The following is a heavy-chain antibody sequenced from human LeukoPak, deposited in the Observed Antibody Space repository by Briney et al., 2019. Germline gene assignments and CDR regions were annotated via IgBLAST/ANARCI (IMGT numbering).Heavy chain of an antibody. D-gene: IGHD3-3*01. CDR1: GGSISSGGYS. J-gene: IGHJ3*02. CDR3: ATPYYDFWSGLRLNDAFDI. V-gene: IGHV4-30-2*01. CDR2: IYHSGST. Sequence: SETLSLTCAVSGGSISSGGYSWSWIRQPPGKGLEWIGYIYHSGSTYYNPSLKSRVTISVDTPKNQFSLKLSSVTAADTAVYYCATPYYDFWSGLRLNDAFDIWGQGTMVTVSS.